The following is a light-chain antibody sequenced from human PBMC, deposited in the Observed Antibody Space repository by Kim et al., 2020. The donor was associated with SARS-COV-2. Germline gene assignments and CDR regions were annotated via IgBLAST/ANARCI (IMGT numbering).Light chain of an antibody. V-gene: IGLV6-57*01. J-gene: IGLJ3*02. CDR1: SGSIADFY. CDR2: EDN. CDR3: QSYDSSNRGV. Sequence: NFMLTQPHSVSGSPGRTVTISCTRSSGSIADFYVQWYQQRPGSSPTTVIYEDNHRPSGVPDRFSGSIDRSSNSASLTISGLRTDDEADYYCQSYDSSNRGVFGGGTQLTVL.